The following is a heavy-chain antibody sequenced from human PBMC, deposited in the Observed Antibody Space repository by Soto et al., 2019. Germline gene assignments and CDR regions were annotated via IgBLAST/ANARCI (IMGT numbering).Heavy chain of an antibody. J-gene: IGHJ4*02. D-gene: IGHD2-15*01. CDR3: ARGPGGPDGPGDY. CDR2: INAGNGNT. V-gene: IGHV1-3*01. Sequence: GASVKVSCKASGYTFTSYAMHWVRQAPGQRLEWMGWINAGNGNTKYSQKFQGRVTITRDTSASTAYMELSSLRSEYTALYYCARGPGGPDGPGDYWGQGTLVTVSS. CDR1: GYTFTSYA.